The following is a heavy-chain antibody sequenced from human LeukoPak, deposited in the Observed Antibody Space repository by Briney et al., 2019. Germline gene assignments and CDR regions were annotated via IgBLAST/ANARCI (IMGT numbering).Heavy chain of an antibody. D-gene: IGHD3-16*02. CDR2: INPSSGGT. J-gene: IGHJ4*02. Sequence: ASVKVSFKASGYTFTDYYIHWVRQAPGQGLEWMGRINPSSGGTKYAQKFQGRVTMTRDTSISTAYMELSRLRSDDTAVYYCAKDTFYDDVWGSYRCFDYWGQGTLVTVPS. V-gene: IGHV1-2*06. CDR1: GYTFTDYY. CDR3: AKDTFYDDVWGSYRCFDY.